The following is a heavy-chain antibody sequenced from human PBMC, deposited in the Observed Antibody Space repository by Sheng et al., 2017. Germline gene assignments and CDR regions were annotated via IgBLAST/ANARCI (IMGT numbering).Heavy chain of an antibody. CDR1: EFTFSSYE. Sequence: EVQLVESGGGLVQPGGSLRLSCTASEFTFSSYEMNWVRQAPGKGLEWVSHISSSGSTMYYADSVKGRFTISRDNAKNSLFLQMNSLRAEDTAVYYCARGLRGEYYYGMDVWGQGTTVTVSS. J-gene: IGHJ6*02. D-gene: IGHD3-10*01. CDR2: ISSSGSTM. CDR3: ARGLRGEYYYGMDV. V-gene: IGHV3-48*03.